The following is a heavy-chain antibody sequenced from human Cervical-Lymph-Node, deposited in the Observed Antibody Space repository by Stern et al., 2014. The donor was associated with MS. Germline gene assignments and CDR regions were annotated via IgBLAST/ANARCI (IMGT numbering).Heavy chain of an antibody. CDR2: ISYDGSYK. CDR3: AKERASYRYDFWRTYYFDY. D-gene: IGHD3-3*01. V-gene: IGHV3-30*18. Sequence: DQLVESGGGVVQPGRSLRLSCAASGFTFSSYGMHWVRQAPGKGLEWVAVISYDGSYKYYPDSVKGRFTISRDNSKNTLYLQMNSLRAEDTAVYYCAKERASYRYDFWRTYYFDYWGQGTLVTVSS. CDR1: GFTFSSYG. J-gene: IGHJ4*02.